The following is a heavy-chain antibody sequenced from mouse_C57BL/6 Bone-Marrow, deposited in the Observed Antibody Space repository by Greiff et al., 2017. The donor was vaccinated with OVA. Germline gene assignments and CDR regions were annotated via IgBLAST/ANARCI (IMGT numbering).Heavy chain of an antibody. J-gene: IGHJ4*01. CDR2: ISYDGSN. Sequence: DVKLVESGPGLVKPSQSLSLTCSVTGYSITSGYYWNWIRQFPGNKLEWMGYISYDGSNNYNPSLKNRISITRDTSKNQFFLKLNSVTTEDTATYYCARDDYYDGYQYYYAMDYWGQGTSVTVSS. CDR1: GYSITSGYY. CDR3: ARDDYYDGYQYYYAMDY. V-gene: IGHV3-6*01. D-gene: IGHD2-3*01.